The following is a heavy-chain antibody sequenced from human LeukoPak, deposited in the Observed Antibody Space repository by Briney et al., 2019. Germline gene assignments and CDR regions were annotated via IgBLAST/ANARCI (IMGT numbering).Heavy chain of an antibody. J-gene: IGHJ6*03. CDR2: ISHSGAT. CDR3: ARDFPEALGITIFGVVKTAYYYYMDV. Sequence: SETLSLTCTVSGGFVSRESWTWIRQFPDKRLGWIGYISHSGATDYKPSLESRVTISRDTPKNQFFLNLNAVTAADTAVYYCARDFPEALGITIFGVVKTAYYYYMDVWGKGTTVTVSS. D-gene: IGHD3-3*01. CDR1: GGFVSRES. V-gene: IGHV4-59*02.